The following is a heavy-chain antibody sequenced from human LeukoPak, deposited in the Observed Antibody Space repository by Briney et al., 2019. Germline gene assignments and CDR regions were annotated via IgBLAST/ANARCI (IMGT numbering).Heavy chain of an antibody. J-gene: IGHJ6*02. CDR1: GFTFSSYA. V-gene: IGHV3-30-3*01. CDR3: ARDKADSSGYYSSYYYYGMDV. Sequence: GRSLRLSCAASGFTFSSYAMHWVRQAPGKGLEWVAVISYDGSNKYYADSVKGRFTISRDNSKNTLYLQMNSLRAEDTAVYYCARDKADSSGYYSSYYYYGMDVWGRGTTVTVSS. CDR2: ISYDGSNK. D-gene: IGHD3-22*01.